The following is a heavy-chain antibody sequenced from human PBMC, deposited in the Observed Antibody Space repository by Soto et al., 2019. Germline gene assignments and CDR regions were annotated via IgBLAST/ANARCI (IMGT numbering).Heavy chain of an antibody. CDR2: THYRSKWSF. CDR1: GDSVSSDTGA. Sequence: SQTLSLTCVISGDSVSSDTGAWNWIRQSPSRGLEWLGRTHYRSKWSFDYAISVKSRITIDPDTSKNQFSLHLDSLTPEDTAVYYCAGVTWFRGMDVWGQGTPATVSS. D-gene: IGHD3-10*01. V-gene: IGHV6-1*01. CDR3: AGVTWFRGMDV. J-gene: IGHJ6*02.